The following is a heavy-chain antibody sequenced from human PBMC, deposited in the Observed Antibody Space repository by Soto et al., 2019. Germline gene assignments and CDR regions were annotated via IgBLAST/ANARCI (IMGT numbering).Heavy chain of an antibody. Sequence: GGSLRLSCAASGFTFSGSAMHWVRQASGKGLEWVGRIRSKANSYATAYAASVKGRFTISRDDSKNTAYLQMNSLKTEDTAVYYCTRSSATGGLPWGQGTLVTVSS. CDR3: TRSSATGGLP. D-gene: IGHD5-12*01. V-gene: IGHV3-73*01. CDR1: GFTFSGSA. CDR2: IRSKANSYAT. J-gene: IGHJ5*02.